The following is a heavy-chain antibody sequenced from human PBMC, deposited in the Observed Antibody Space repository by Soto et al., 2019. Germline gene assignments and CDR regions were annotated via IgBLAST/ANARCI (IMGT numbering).Heavy chain of an antibody. J-gene: IGHJ6*02. D-gene: IGHD3-10*01. Sequence: EVQLVESGGGLVQPGRSLRLSCAASGFTFDDYAMHWVRQAPGKGLEWGSVISWNSAAIGYADSVEGRFTISRDNAENSLYLQMNGLRIEDTALYYCAKDQSTGSGSPPYYYGMDVWGQGTTVTVSS. V-gene: IGHV3-9*01. CDR2: ISWNSAAI. CDR1: GFTFDDYA. CDR3: AKDQSTGSGSPPYYYGMDV.